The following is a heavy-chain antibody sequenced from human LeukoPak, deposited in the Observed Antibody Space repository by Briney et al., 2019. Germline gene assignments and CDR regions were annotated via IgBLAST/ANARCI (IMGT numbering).Heavy chain of an antibody. CDR3: ATAVADSSSWYDYYYYYMDV. CDR1: GYTLTELS. Sequence: ASVKVSCTVSGYTLTELSMHWVRQTPGKGLEWMGGFDPEDGETIYAQKFQGRVTMTEDTSTDTAYMELSSLRSEDTAVYYCATAVADSSSWYDYYYYYMDVWGKGTTVTVSS. J-gene: IGHJ6*03. V-gene: IGHV1-24*01. D-gene: IGHD6-13*01. CDR2: FDPEDGET.